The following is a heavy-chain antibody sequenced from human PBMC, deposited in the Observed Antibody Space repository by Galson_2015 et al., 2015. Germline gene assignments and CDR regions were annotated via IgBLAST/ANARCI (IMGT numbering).Heavy chain of an antibody. J-gene: IGHJ6*02. V-gene: IGHV3-74*01. CDR3: ARDLWANYYYYGMDV. CDR2: INNDRSGT. Sequence: SLRLSCAASGSSFSSYWMHWVRQVPGKGLVWVSHINNDRSGTGYADSVKGRFTISRDNAKNTLYLQMNSLRSEDTAVYYCARDLWANYYYYGMDVWGQGTTVTVSS. D-gene: IGHD1-26*01. CDR1: GSSFSSYW.